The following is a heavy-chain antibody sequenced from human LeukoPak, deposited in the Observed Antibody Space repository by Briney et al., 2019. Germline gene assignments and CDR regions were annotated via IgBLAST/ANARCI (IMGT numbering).Heavy chain of an antibody. D-gene: IGHD2-2*02. CDR2: ISAYNGNT. V-gene: IGHV1-18*01. Sequence: ASVKVSCKASGYTFTSYGISWVRQAPGQGLEWMGWISAYNGNTSYAQKLQGRVTMTTDTSTSTAYMELRSLRSDDTAVYYCARDRCSSTSCYKFWFDPWGQGTLVTVSS. CDR1: GYTFTSYG. CDR3: ARDRCSSTSCYKFWFDP. J-gene: IGHJ5*02.